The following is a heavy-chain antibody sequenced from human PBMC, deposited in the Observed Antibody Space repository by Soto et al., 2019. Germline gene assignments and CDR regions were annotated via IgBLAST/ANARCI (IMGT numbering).Heavy chain of an antibody. CDR2: IWYDGSNK. Sequence: GESLKISCAASGFTFSSYGMHWVRQAPGKGLEWVAVIWYDGSNKYYADSVKGRFTISRDNSKNTLYLQMNSLRAEDTAVYYCARDGGGYCSGGSCPPDYWGQGTLVTVSS. J-gene: IGHJ4*02. D-gene: IGHD2-15*01. CDR3: ARDGGGYCSGGSCPPDY. V-gene: IGHV3-33*01. CDR1: GFTFSSYG.